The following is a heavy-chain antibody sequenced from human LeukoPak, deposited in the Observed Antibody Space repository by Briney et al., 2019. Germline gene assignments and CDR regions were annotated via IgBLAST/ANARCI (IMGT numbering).Heavy chain of an antibody. CDR2: ISSSSSYI. V-gene: IGHV3-21*01. CDR1: GFTFSSYS. D-gene: IGHD3-10*01. CDR3: ARVIWFRESDY. Sequence: GGSLRLSCAASGFTFSSYSMNWVRQAPGKGLEWVSSISSSSSYIYYADSVKGRFTISRDNAKNSLYLQTNSLRAEDTAVYYCARVIWFRESDYWGQGTLVTVSS. J-gene: IGHJ4*02.